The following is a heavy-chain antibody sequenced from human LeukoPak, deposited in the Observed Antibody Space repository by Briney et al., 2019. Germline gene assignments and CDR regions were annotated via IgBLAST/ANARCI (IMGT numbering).Heavy chain of an antibody. CDR1: GYSFTGCY. J-gene: IGHJ1*01. CDR2: INPTTDGT. CDR3: ARTASGSRPVLGVQPSLFQY. V-gene: IGHV1-2*02. Sequence: GASVKVSCKASGYSFTGCYMHWVRQAPGQGLEWMGWINPTTDGTNYAPKFQGRITLTRDTSITTAYMELSRLRSDDAAVYYCARTASGSRPVLGVQPSLFQYWGQGTLVTVS. D-gene: IGHD6-13*01.